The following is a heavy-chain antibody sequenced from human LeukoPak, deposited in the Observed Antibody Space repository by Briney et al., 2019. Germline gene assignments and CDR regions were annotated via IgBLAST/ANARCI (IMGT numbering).Heavy chain of an antibody. D-gene: IGHD2-2*01. CDR3: ARSYEPDDEIYCSSTSCYPNWFDP. V-gene: IGHV4-39*01. CDR1: GGSISSSSYY. J-gene: IGHJ5*02. Sequence: SETLSLTCTVSGGSISSSSYYWGWIRQPPGKGLEWIGSIYYSGSTYYNPSLKSRVTISVDTSKNQFSLKLSSVTAADTAVYYCARSYEPDDEIYCSSTSCYPNWFDPWGQGTLVTVSS. CDR2: IYYSGST.